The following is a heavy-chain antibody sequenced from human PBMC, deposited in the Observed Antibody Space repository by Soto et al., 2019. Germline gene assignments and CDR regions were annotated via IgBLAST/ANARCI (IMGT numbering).Heavy chain of an antibody. J-gene: IGHJ4*02. CDR3: AKGRASDSYGDSLPEFDF. CDR1: GFTFSSFG. D-gene: IGHD2-21*02. Sequence: GGSLRLSCAASGFTFSSFGMHWVRQAPGKGLEWVAAISFDGNAEYYAGSVKGRFTISRDTSRNTLCLQLNSLRTEDMAVYYCAKGRASDSYGDSLPEFDFWGQGTLVTVSS. V-gene: IGHV3-30*18. CDR2: ISFDGNAE.